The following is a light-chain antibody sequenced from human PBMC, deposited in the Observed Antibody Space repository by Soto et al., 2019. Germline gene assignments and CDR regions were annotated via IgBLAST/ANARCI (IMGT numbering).Light chain of an antibody. V-gene: IGKV1-5*01. J-gene: IGKJ1*01. CDR1: QTINSF. CDR3: QQYYRYPWT. Sequence: IQMTQSPSTLSASVGDRVTITCRASQTINSFLAWYQQTPGKAPKLLIYDASSLQSGVPSRFSGGGSGTEFTLTISSLQPDDFATFHCQQYYRYPWTFGQGTKVDSK. CDR2: DAS.